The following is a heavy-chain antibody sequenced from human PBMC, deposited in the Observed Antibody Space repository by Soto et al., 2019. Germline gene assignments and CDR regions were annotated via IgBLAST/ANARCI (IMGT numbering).Heavy chain of an antibody. V-gene: IGHV1-46*01. Sequence: ASVKVSCKASGYTFTSYYMHWVRQAPGQGLEWMGIINPSGGSTSYAQKFQGRVTMTRDTSTSTVYMELSSLRSEDTAVYYCARGYLSYDFWSGYSDKFYFDYWGQGTLVTVSS. CDR2: INPSGGST. D-gene: IGHD3-3*01. CDR3: ARGYLSYDFWSGYSDKFYFDY. J-gene: IGHJ4*02. CDR1: GYTFTSYY.